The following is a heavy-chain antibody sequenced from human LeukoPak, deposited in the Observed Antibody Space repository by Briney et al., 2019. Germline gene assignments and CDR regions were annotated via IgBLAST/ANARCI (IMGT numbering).Heavy chain of an antibody. V-gene: IGHV4-59*01. CDR3: ARGGGSYYTGFDY. CDR1: GVSISSYY. Sequence: SETLSLTCIVSGVSISSYYWSWIRQPPGKGLEWIGYIYYSGSTNYSPSLKSRVTISVDTSKNQFSLKLSSVTAADTAVYYCARGGGSYYTGFDYWGQGTLVTVSP. CDR2: IYYSGST. J-gene: IGHJ4*02. D-gene: IGHD1-26*01.